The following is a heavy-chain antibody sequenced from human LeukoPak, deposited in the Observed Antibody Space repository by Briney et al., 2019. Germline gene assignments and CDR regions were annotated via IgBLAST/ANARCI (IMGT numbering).Heavy chain of an antibody. Sequence: GESLKISCKASGYNFFTYWIGWVRQMPGKGLEWMGIIYPADSQTRYSPSFQGQVTISADKSISTAYLQWSSLKASDTAIYYCARPGCSSTRCYLYFQHWGQGTLVTVSS. D-gene: IGHD2-2*01. CDR2: IYPADSQT. CDR3: ARPGCSSTRCYLYFQH. V-gene: IGHV5-51*01. CDR1: GYNFFTYW. J-gene: IGHJ1*01.